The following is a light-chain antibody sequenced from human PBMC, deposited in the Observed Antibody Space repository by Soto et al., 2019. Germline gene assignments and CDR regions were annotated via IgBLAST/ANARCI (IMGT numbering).Light chain of an antibody. J-gene: IGLJ2*01. CDR2: DVS. CDR3: SSYAGSYTVV. V-gene: IGLV2-11*01. CDR1: SNDVGGYNF. Sequence: QSALTQPRSVSGSPGQSVTISCTGTSNDVGGYNFVSWYQQHPGKVPQLFIYDVSRRPSGVPDRFSGSKSGNTASLTISGLQAEDEADYYCSSYAGSYTVVFGGGTKLTVL.